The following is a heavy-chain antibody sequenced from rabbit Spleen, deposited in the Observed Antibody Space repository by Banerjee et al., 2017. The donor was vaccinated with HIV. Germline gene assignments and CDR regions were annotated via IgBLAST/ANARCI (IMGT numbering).Heavy chain of an antibody. CDR3: ARDAAGREDFNL. D-gene: IGHD4-2*01. V-gene: IGHV1S45*01. CDR1: GFSFSNNYV. CDR2: IYGGGSST. Sequence: QEQLEESGGDLVKPGASLTLTCTASGFSFSNNYVMCWVRQAPGKGLEWIACIYGGGSSTYYETWAKGRFTISKTSSTTVTLQLTSLTAADTATYFCARDAAGREDFNLWGPGTLVTVS. J-gene: IGHJ4*01.